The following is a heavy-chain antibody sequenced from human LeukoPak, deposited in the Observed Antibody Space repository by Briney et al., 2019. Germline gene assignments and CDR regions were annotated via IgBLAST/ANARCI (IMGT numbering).Heavy chain of an antibody. V-gene: IGHV1-2*02. J-gene: IGHJ3*02. CDR1: GYTFSNYF. D-gene: IGHD2-2*03. Sequence: ASVKVSCKASGYTFSNYFIHWVRQAPGQGLEWMGWINPNSGGTNYAQKFQGRVTMTRDTAISTAYMELSRLRSDDTAVYYCARTLGYCSSSSCYGGDYDAFDIWGQGTMVTVSS. CDR3: ARTLGYCSSSSCYGGDYDAFDI. CDR2: INPNSGGT.